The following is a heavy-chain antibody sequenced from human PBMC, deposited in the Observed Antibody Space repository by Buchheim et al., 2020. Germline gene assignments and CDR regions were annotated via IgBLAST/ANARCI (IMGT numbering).Heavy chain of an antibody. CDR3: AKATDPTYYYDSSGYYLSGYYYYGMDV. CDR2: ISGSGGST. Sequence: EVQLLESGGGLVQPGGSLRLSCAASGFTFSSYAMSWVRQAPGKGLDWVSAISGSGGSTYYADSVKGRFTISRDNSKNTLYLQMNSLRAEDTAVYYCAKATDPTYYYDSSGYYLSGYYYYGMDVWGQGTT. J-gene: IGHJ6*02. D-gene: IGHD3-22*01. CDR1: GFTFSSYA. V-gene: IGHV3-23*01.